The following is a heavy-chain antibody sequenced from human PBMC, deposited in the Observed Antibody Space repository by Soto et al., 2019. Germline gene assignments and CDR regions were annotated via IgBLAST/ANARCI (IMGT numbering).Heavy chain of an antibody. CDR1: GYTFTSYA. Sequence: ASVKVSCKASGYTFTSYAMHWVRQAPGQRLEWMGWINAGNGNTKYSQKFQGRVTITRDTSASTAYMELSSLRSEDTAVYYCARDQGYDSSGYYQIYLDYWGQGTLVTVSS. J-gene: IGHJ4*02. CDR3: ARDQGYDSSGYYQIYLDY. CDR2: INAGNGNT. D-gene: IGHD3-22*01. V-gene: IGHV1-3*01.